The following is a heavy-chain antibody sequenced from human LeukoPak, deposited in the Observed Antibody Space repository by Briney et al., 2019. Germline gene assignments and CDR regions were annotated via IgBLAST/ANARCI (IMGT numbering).Heavy chain of an antibody. D-gene: IGHD1-14*01. CDR2: IYYTGNA. Sequence: SETLSLTCTVSGGSISPYYWGWIRQPPGKGLEWIGYIYYTGNANNKPSLKSRVTISVDTSKTQFSLKLSSVTAADTAVYFCARQTNGAFDVWGQGTMVTVSS. V-gene: IGHV4-59*08. CDR1: GGSISPYY. J-gene: IGHJ3*01. CDR3: ARQTNGAFDV.